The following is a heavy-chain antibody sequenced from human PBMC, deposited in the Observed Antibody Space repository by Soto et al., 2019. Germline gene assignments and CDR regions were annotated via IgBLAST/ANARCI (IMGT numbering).Heavy chain of an antibody. D-gene: IGHD3-3*01. V-gene: IGHV3-72*01. CDR2: SRNKASSYTT. CDR1: GFTFSDHY. CDR3: ARDPSLTN. Sequence: EVQVVESGGGLVQPGGSLRLSCAASGFTFSDHYMDWVRQAPGKGLEWVGRSRNKASSYTTEFAASVKGRFTISRDDSKNSLYLQMNSLKTEDTAVYYCARDPSLTNWGQGTLVTVSS. J-gene: IGHJ4*02.